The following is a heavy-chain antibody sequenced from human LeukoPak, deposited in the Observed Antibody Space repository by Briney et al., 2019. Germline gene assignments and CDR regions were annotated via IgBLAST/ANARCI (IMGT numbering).Heavy chain of an antibody. CDR3: AAVTVAGTGDY. CDR1: GGTFSSYA. Sequence: WASVKVSCKASGGTFSSYAISWVRQAPGQGLEWMGGIIPIFGTANYAQKFQGRVTITADESTSTAYMELSSLRSEDTAVYYCAAVTVAGTGDYWGQGTLVTVSS. D-gene: IGHD6-19*01. J-gene: IGHJ4*02. V-gene: IGHV1-69*13. CDR2: IIPIFGTA.